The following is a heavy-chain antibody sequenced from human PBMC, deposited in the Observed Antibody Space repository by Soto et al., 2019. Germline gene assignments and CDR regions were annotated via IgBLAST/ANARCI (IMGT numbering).Heavy chain of an antibody. CDR1: GFTLSSYV. CDR2: ISGSGGST. Sequence: EVQLLESGGGLVQPGGSLRLSCAASGFTLSSYVMSWVRQAPGKGLEWVSAISGSGGSTYYADSVKGRFTISRDNSKNTLYLQMNSLRAEYTAVYYCARPTTVTYFDYWGQGTLVTVSS. J-gene: IGHJ4*02. CDR3: ARPTTVTYFDY. V-gene: IGHV3-23*01. D-gene: IGHD4-17*01.